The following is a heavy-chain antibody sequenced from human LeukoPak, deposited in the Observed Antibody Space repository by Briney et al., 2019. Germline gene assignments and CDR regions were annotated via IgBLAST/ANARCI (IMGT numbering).Heavy chain of an antibody. CDR2: ISAYNGNT. D-gene: IGHD3-3*01. CDR3: ARDRGFWSGYDLDY. Sequence: ASVKVSCKASGYTFTSYGISWVRLAPGQGHEWMGWISAYNGNTNYAQKLQGRVTMTTGTSTSTAYMEPRSLRSDDTAVYYCARDRGFWSGYDLDYWGQGTLVTVSS. CDR1: GYTFTSYG. V-gene: IGHV1-18*01. J-gene: IGHJ4*02.